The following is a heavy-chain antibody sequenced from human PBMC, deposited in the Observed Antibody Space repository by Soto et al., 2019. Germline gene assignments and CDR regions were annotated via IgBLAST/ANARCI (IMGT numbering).Heavy chain of an antibody. D-gene: IGHD6-13*01. CDR3: ARVLYSSAAAGTYNWFDP. CDR2: IYYSGST. Sequence: SETLSLTCTVSGGSISSYYWSWIRQPPGKGLEWIGYIYYSGSTNYNPSLKSRVTISVDTSKNQFSLKLSFVTAADTAVYYCARVLYSSAAAGTYNWFDPWGQGTLVTVSS. V-gene: IGHV4-59*01. J-gene: IGHJ5*02. CDR1: GGSISSYY.